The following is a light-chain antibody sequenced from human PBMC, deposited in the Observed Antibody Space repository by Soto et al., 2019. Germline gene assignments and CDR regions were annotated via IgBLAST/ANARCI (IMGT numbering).Light chain of an antibody. CDR1: SSDVGRYNY. Sequence: QSALTQPPSASGSLGQSVTIPCTGTSSDVGRYNYVSWYQQHPGKVPKLLIYEVSNRPSGVPDRFSGSKSGNTASLTVSGLQAEDEADYYCNSYAGVDWVFGVGTKVTVL. CDR2: EVS. J-gene: IGLJ3*02. CDR3: NSYAGVDWV. V-gene: IGLV2-8*01.